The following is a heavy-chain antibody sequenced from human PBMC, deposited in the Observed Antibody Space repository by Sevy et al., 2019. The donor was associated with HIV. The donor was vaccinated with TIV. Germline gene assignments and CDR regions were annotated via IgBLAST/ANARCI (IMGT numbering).Heavy chain of an antibody. CDR2: ISGSGTRT. Sequence: GGSLRLSCAVSGFSFDSYGMTWVRQAPGKGLEWVSGISGSGTRTYYADSVKGRFIITRDNSKNTLYLQMNGLRSEDTALYYWAKGGGGHYDPDEIGYYFYYYNMDVWGKGTTVTVSS. V-gene: IGHV3-23*01. D-gene: IGHD3-22*01. J-gene: IGHJ6*03. CDR1: GFSFDSYG. CDR3: AKGGGGHYDPDEIGYYFYYYNMDV.